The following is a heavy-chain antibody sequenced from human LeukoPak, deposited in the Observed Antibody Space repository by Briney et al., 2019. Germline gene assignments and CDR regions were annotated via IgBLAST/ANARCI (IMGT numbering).Heavy chain of an antibody. D-gene: IGHD3-16*01. CDR3: ARRGGY. J-gene: IGHJ4*02. V-gene: IGHV1-69*13. CDR2: IIPIFGTA. Sequence: SVKVSCKASGYTFTGYHIHWVRQAPGQGLEWMGGIIPIFGTANYAQKFQGRVTITADESTSTAYMELSSLRSEDTAVYYCARRGGYWGQGTLVTVSS. CDR1: GYTFTGYH.